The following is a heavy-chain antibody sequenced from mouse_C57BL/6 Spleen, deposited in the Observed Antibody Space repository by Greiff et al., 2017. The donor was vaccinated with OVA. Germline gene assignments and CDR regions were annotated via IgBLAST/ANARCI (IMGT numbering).Heavy chain of an antibody. D-gene: IGHD2-3*01. Sequence: QLQLQQPGTELVKPGASVKLSCKASGYTFPSYWMHWVKQRPGQGLAWIGNINPSNGGTNYNEKFKSKATLTVDKSSSTAYMQLSSLTSEDSAVYYCARPIYDGLMDYWGQGTSVTVSS. V-gene: IGHV1-53*01. J-gene: IGHJ4*01. CDR1: GYTFPSYW. CDR2: INPSNGGT. CDR3: ARPIYDGLMDY.